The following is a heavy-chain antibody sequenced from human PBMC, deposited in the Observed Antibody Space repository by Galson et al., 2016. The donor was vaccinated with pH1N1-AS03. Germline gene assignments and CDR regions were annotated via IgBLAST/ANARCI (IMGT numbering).Heavy chain of an antibody. CDR2: IYNSGKA. CDR3: ARDRHDYGPDPFDV. Sequence: TLSLTCTVSGGAISDGGYYWRWIRQLPGKGLEWMGYIYNSGKAYYNPSLERRLSISVDTSKNEFSLKLTSVTAADTALYYCARDRHDYGPDPFDVRGQGTMVTVSP. CDR1: GGAISDGGYY. D-gene: IGHD4-17*01. V-gene: IGHV4-31*03. J-gene: IGHJ3*01.